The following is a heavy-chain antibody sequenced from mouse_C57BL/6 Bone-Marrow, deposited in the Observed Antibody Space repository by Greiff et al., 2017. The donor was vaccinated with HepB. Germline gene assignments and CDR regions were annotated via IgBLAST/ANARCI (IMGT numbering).Heavy chain of an antibody. V-gene: IGHV14-1*01. CDR1: GFNIKDYY. D-gene: IGHD2-3*01. J-gene: IGHJ3*01. Sequence: VQLKQSGAELVRPGASVKLSCTASGFNIKDYYMHWVKQRPEQGLEWIGRIDPEDGDTAYAPKFKGKATMTADTSSNTAYLQLSSLTSEDTAVYYCTPGLLLAYWGQGTLVTVSA. CDR2: IDPEDGDT. CDR3: TPGLLLAY.